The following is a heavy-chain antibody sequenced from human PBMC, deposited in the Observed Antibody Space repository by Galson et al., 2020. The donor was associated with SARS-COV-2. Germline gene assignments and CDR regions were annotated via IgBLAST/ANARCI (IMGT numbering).Heavy chain of an antibody. J-gene: IGHJ5*01. V-gene: IGHV3-7*01. D-gene: IGHD3-10*01. Sequence: GGSLRLSCATSGLSFSALWMTWVRQAPGKGLEWVASIKEDGVIQYYVDSVKGRFTISRDNAKNSLFLQMNSLKIDDTAVYYCTTGTWFGSWGQGTLVTVSS. CDR1: GLSFSALW. CDR2: IKEDGVIQ. CDR3: TTGTWFGS.